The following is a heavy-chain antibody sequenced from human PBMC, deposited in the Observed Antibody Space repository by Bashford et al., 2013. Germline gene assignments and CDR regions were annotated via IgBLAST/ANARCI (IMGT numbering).Heavy chain of an antibody. J-gene: IGHJ4*02. CDR1: GGSISGYH. Sequence: SETLSLTCTVSGGSISGYHWGWFRQPAGAGLEWIGLIHNSGTFKYNPSLKSRVTMSADMSKSQFSLKVSSVTAADTAVYYCARRPRDGYGHFDFWGQGXLVTVSS. D-gene: IGHD2-21*02. CDR3: ARRPRDGYGHFDF. CDR2: IHNSGTF. V-gene: IGHV4-4*07.